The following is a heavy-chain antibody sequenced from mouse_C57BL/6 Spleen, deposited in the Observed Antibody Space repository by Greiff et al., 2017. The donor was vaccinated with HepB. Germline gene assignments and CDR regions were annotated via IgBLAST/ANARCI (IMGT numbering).Heavy chain of an antibody. CDR3: ARWGGSSGAWFAY. CDR2: IYPGGGYT. V-gene: IGHV1-63*01. J-gene: IGHJ3*01. Sequence: QVQLKESGAELVRPGTSVKMSCKASGYTFTNYWIGWAKQRPGHGLEWIGDIYPGGGYTNYNEKFKGKATLTADKSSSTAYMQFSSLTSEDSAIYYCARWGGSSGAWFAYWGQGTLVTVSA. CDR1: GYTFTNYW. D-gene: IGHD3-2*02.